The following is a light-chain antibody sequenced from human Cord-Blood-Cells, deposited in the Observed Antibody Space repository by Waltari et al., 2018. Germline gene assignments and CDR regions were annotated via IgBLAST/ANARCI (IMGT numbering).Light chain of an antibody. J-gene: IGLJ2*01. Sequence: QSALPPPRTVSGSPGQSVTISCTGTSSYVGGYNYVSWYQQNPGKAPKLMIYDVSKRPSGVTDRFSGSKSGNTASLTISGRQDEDEADYYGWSYAGSYTLVFGGGTKLTVL. CDR3: WSYAGSYTLV. CDR1: SSYVGGYNY. V-gene: IGLV2-11*01. CDR2: DVS.